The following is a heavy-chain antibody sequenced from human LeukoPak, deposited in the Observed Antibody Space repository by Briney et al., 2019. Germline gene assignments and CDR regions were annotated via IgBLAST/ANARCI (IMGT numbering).Heavy chain of an antibody. V-gene: IGHV3-23*01. CDR1: GFTFSSYA. Sequence: GGSLRLSCAASGFTFSSYAMSWVRQAPGKGLEWVSVISGSGAGAYYADSVKGRFTISRDDSKNTLCLQMNSLKTEDTAVYYCTTPPNWFDPWGQGTLVTVSS. J-gene: IGHJ5*02. CDR3: TTPPNWFDP. CDR2: ISGSGAGA.